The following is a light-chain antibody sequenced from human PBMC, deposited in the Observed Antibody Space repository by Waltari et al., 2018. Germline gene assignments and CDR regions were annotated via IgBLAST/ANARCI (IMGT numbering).Light chain of an antibody. CDR3: QRYDNLPIFA. CDR2: DAS. V-gene: IGKV1-33*01. Sequence: DIQLTQSPSSLSASVGDRVTITCLASQAITNYLNWYQQRPGKAPKILNHDASKLETGVPARFSGSQSGTVFTLTISNLQPEDVGTYFCQRYDNLPIFAFGPGTKVDI. J-gene: IGKJ3*01. CDR1: QAITNY.